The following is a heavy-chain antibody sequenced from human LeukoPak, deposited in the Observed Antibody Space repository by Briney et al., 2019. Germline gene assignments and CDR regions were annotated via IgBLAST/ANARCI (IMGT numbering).Heavy chain of an antibody. CDR2: INPNSGGT. CDR3: ARDQLRYSYGGAFDI. D-gene: IGHD3-9*01. CDR1: GYTFTGYY. V-gene: IGHV1-2*02. Sequence: ASVKVSCKASGYTFTGYYMHWLRQAPGQGLEWMGWINPNSGGTNYAQKFQGRVTMTRDTSISTAYMELSGLRSDDTAVYYCARDQLRYSYGGAFDIWGQGTMVIVS. J-gene: IGHJ3*02.